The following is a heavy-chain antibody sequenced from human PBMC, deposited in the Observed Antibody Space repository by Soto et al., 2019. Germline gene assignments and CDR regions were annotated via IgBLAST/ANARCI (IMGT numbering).Heavy chain of an antibody. D-gene: IGHD6-13*01. CDR3: AKDIASSWLIYYYDYGMDV. CDR1: GFSFSSYG. CDR2: ISYDGSNK. Sequence: GGSLRLSCAASGFSFSSYGMHWGRQAPGKGLEWVAVISYDGSNKYYADSVKGRFTISRDNSKKTLYLQMNTLRAEDTAVYYCAKDIASSWLIYYYDYGMDVWGRGTKVTVCS. V-gene: IGHV3-30*18. J-gene: IGHJ6*02.